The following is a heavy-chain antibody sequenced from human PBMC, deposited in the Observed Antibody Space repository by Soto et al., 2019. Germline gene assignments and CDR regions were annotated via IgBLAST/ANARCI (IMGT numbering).Heavy chain of an antibody. CDR1: GFTFGNVW. D-gene: IGHD3-22*01. CDR2: IKSKTDGGTT. Sequence: GRSLRLSCAASGFTFGNVWMRCVRQAPGKGLEWVGRIKSKTDGGTTDYAAPVKGRFTISRDDSKNTLYLQMNSLKTDDTAVYYCTTGTYYDSSGLQRGNYWRQGTLVTVSS. CDR3: TTGTYYDSSGLQRGNY. V-gene: IGHV3-15*01. J-gene: IGHJ4*02.